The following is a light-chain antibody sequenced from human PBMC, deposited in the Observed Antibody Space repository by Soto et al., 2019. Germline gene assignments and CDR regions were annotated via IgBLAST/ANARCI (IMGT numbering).Light chain of an antibody. CDR3: FTSTSGWTHV. J-gene: IGLJ1*01. Sequence: QSALTQPASVSGSPGQSITISCTGSSSDIGAYNYVSWFQQHPGKAPKLIISEVSNRPSGVSHRFSGSKSGTTASLTISGRQHEDEAADFCFTSTSGWTHVFGTGTKVTVL. V-gene: IGLV2-14*01. CDR1: SSDIGAYNY. CDR2: EVS.